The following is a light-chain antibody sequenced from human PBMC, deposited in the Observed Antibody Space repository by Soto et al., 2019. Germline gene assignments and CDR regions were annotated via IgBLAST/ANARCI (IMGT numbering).Light chain of an antibody. CDR1: QYVDTN. V-gene: IGKV1-39*01. J-gene: IGKJ1*01. CDR3: QQSYRTPRS. CDR2: GAS. Sequence: DIPMTQSPSSLSESVGDRVTITCRASQYVDTNLNWYQQKPGKAPKLLIYGASSLQSGVPSRFSGIGSGTDFTLTISILQPEDSATYYCQQSYRTPRSFGQGTKVEVK.